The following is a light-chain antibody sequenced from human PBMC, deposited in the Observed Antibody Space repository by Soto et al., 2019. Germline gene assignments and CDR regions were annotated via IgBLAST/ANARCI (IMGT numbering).Light chain of an antibody. CDR3: QQSYRAPYT. Sequence: DLPMTQSPSSLSALVGDRVTITCRASQSSSNYLNWYQQKPGKAPELLIYAASSLQSGVPSRFSGSGSGTDFTLTISSLQPEDFATYFCQQSYRAPYTFGQGTKLEIK. J-gene: IGKJ2*01. V-gene: IGKV1-39*01. CDR2: AAS. CDR1: QSSSNY.